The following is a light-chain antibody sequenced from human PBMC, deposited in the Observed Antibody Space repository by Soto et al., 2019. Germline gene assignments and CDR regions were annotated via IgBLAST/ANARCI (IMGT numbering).Light chain of an antibody. CDR1: QTVLTN. J-gene: IGKJ5*01. Sequence: VMTQSPATLSVSPGERATLSCRASQTVLTNLAWYQQKPGQAPRLLIYGASTRATAIPARFSGSGSATEFTLTISSLQSEDFAVYYCQQYNNWPITFGQGTRLEIK. CDR2: GAS. V-gene: IGKV3-15*01. CDR3: QQYNNWPIT.